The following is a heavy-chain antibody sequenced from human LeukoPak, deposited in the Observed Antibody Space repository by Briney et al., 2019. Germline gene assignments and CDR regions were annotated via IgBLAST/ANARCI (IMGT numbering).Heavy chain of an antibody. V-gene: IGHV3-48*02. CDR2: ITGSSDTI. CDR1: GFSFSTYD. D-gene: IGHD4-17*01. CDR3: ARDSDGDPSFEY. Sequence: PGGSLRLSCAASGFSFSTYDMNWVRQAPGKGLEWVSYITGSSDTIFYADSVKGRFTISRDNAKNSLYLQMNSLRDEDTAVYYCARDSDGDPSFEYWGQGSLVTVSS. J-gene: IGHJ4*02.